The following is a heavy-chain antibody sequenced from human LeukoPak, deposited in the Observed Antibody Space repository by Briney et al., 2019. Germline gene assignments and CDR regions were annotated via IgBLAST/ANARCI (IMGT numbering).Heavy chain of an antibody. D-gene: IGHD3-22*01. CDR2: ISYDGSNN. CDR1: GLTFSRYA. Sequence: GRSLRLSCAAPGLTFSRYAMHGVRQAPGKGLGWVAVISYDGSNNSYADSVKGPFTISIDNSKNTLYLQMNSLRAEDTAVYYCARDCSPNYYDSSGYYYWGQGTLVTVSS. J-gene: IGHJ4*02. CDR3: ARDCSPNYYDSSGYYY. V-gene: IGHV3-30-3*01.